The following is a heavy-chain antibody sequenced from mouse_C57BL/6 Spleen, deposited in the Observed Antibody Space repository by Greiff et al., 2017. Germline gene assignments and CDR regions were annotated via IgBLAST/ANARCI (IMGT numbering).Heavy chain of an antibody. Sequence: VQLQQSGPELVKPGASVKIPCKASGYTFTDYNMDWVKQSHGKSLEWIGDINPNNGGTIYNQKFKGKATLTVDKSSSTAYMELRSLTSEDSAVYYCARGAYYSNYGAWFAYWGQGTLVTVSA. CDR3: ARGAYYSNYGAWFAY. D-gene: IGHD2-5*01. CDR2: INPNNGGT. J-gene: IGHJ3*01. V-gene: IGHV1-18*01. CDR1: GYTFTDYN.